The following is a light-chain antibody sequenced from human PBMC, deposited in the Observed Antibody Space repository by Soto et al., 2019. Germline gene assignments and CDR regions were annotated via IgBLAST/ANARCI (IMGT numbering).Light chain of an antibody. Sequence: IVLTQSPATLSLSPGKRATLSCRASQNISNYLIWYQQKPGQAPRLVILGASTRATGIPARFSGSGSGTEFTLTISSLQSEDFAIYYCQQYHNWPPWTFGQGTKVDIK. CDR1: QNISNY. V-gene: IGKV3-15*01. CDR3: QQYHNWPPWT. J-gene: IGKJ1*01. CDR2: GAS.